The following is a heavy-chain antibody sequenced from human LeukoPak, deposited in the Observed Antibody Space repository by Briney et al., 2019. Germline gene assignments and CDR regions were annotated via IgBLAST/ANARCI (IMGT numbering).Heavy chain of an antibody. Sequence: SETLSLTCTVSGGSISSGGYYWNWIRQHPGKGLEWIGYIYYSGSTYYNPSLKSRVTISVDTSKNQFSLKPSSVTAADTAVYYCARGVRYSGSFRARGWFDYWGQGTLVTVSS. CDR1: GGSISSGGYY. CDR3: ARGVRYSGSFRARGWFDY. V-gene: IGHV4-30-4*08. D-gene: IGHD1-26*01. J-gene: IGHJ4*02. CDR2: IYYSGST.